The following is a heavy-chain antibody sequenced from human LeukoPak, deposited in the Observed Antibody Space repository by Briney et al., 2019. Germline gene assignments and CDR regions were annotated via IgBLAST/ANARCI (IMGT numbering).Heavy chain of an antibody. CDR2: ISYDGSNK. CDR1: GFTFSSYA. CDR3: ASKYSSSWYLYDY. V-gene: IGHV3-30-3*01. J-gene: IGHJ4*02. D-gene: IGHD6-13*01. Sequence: GGSLRLSCAASGFTFSSYAMHWVRQAPGKGLEWVAVISYDGSNKYYADSVKGRFTISRDNSKNTLYLQMNSLRAEDTAVYYCASKYSSSWYLYDYWGQGTLVTVSS.